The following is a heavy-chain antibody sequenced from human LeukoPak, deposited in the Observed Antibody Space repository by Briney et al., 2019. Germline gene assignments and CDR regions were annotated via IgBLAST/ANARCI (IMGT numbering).Heavy chain of an antibody. CDR3: ARGRGLD. Sequence: GGSLRLSCAASGFTFTSFTMHWVRQAPGKGLEWVSYISPTSTMYYADSVKGRFTISRDNAKQSLTLQMNSLRAEDTAVYYCARGRGLDWGQGTLVTVSS. CDR1: GFTFTSFT. V-gene: IGHV3-48*01. J-gene: IGHJ4*02. CDR2: ISPTSTM. D-gene: IGHD3-10*01.